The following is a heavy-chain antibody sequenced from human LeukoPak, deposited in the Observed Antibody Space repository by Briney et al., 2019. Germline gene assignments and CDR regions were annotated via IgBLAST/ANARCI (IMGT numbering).Heavy chain of an antibody. CDR2: ISGSGGST. J-gene: IGHJ4*02. V-gene: IGHV3-23*01. Sequence: PGGSLRLSCAASGFTFSSYAMSWVRQAPGKGLEWVSAISGSGGSTYYADSVKGRFTISRDNSKSTLYLQMNSLRAEDTAVYFCAKDGDSSGYYWDSWGQGTLVTVSS. CDR3: AKDGDSSGYYWDS. CDR1: GFTFSSYA. D-gene: IGHD3-22*01.